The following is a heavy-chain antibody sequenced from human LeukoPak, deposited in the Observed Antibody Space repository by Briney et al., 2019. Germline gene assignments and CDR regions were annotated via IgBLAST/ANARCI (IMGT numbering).Heavy chain of an antibody. D-gene: IGHD3-22*01. Sequence: GASVKVSCKPSGHTFTGYYIHWVRQAPGQGLEWMGWINPNSGGTNYAQKFQGRVTMTRDTSISTAYMELSRLRSDDTAVYYCARVAVGYDDNIGYYYSDYWGQGTLVTVSS. V-gene: IGHV1-2*02. CDR2: INPNSGGT. J-gene: IGHJ4*02. CDR3: ARVAVGYDDNIGYYYSDY. CDR1: GHTFTGYY.